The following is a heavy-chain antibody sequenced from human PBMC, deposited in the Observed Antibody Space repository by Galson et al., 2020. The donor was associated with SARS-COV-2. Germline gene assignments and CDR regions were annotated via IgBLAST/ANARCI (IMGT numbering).Heavy chain of an antibody. J-gene: IGHJ4*02. Sequence: ASVKVSCKASGYTFTSYGISWVRQAHGQGLEWIGWISTFKGNTNYAQKVQGRVTMTTDTSTSTVYMELRSLTSDDTAVYYCARGSVISEAGAGVDSWGQGTLVTVSS. CDR1: GYTFTSYG. D-gene: IGHD6-19*01. V-gene: IGHV1-18*04. CDR2: ISTFKGNT. CDR3: ARGSVISEAGAGVDS.